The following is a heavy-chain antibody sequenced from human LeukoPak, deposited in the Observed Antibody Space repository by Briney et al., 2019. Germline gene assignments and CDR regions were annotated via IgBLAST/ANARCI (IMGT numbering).Heavy chain of an antibody. CDR2: ISYDGYDK. D-gene: IGHD2-21*02. CDR3: AKDIVVVTSGSNAFDI. J-gene: IGHJ3*02. Sequence: GGSLRLSCAASGFTFGGYGIHWVRQAPGKGLEWVAFISYDGYDKYYADSVKGRFTISRDNSKNTVDLQMNSLRAEDTAVYYCAKDIVVVTSGSNAFDIWGQGTTVTVSS. V-gene: IGHV3-30*18. CDR1: GFTFGGYG.